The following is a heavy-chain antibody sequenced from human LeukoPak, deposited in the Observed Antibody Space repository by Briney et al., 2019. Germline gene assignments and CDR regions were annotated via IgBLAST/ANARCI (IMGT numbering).Heavy chain of an antibody. V-gene: IGHV3-48*01. Sequence: GGSLRLSCTGSGFIFGGYTMNWVRQAPGKGLEWLSYISPSGSNTFYADSVKGRFTISRDNAKNSVYLQMEGLRGEDTAVYYCASRRSGWPNDAFDIWGQGTMVTVTS. J-gene: IGHJ3*02. CDR3: ASRRSGWPNDAFDI. D-gene: IGHD6-19*01. CDR1: GFIFGGYT. CDR2: ISPSGSNT.